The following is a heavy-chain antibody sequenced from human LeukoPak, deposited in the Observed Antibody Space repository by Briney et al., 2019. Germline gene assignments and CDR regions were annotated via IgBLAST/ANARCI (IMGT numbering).Heavy chain of an antibody. J-gene: IGHJ4*02. D-gene: IGHD2/OR15-2a*01. CDR3: ARGRSYNSLSGVGY. V-gene: IGHV3-21*01. CDR2: ISSSSNYI. Sequence: GGSLRLSCAASGFTLSSSNMNWVRQAPGRGLEWVSSISSSSNYIYYADSVKGRFTISRDNAKNSVYLQMNSLRAEDTAVYYCARGRSYNSLSGVGYWGQGTLVTVSS. CDR1: GFTLSSSN.